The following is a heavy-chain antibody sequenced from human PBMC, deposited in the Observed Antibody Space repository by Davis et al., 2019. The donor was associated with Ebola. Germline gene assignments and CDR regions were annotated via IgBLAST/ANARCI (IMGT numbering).Heavy chain of an antibody. CDR2: ISAYNDNT. CDR3: ARGRRVSYYYGSGSSIDAFDI. J-gene: IGHJ3*02. Sequence: AASVKVSCKASGYTFTSYGISWVRQAPGQGLEWMGWISAYNDNTNYAQKLQGRVTMTTDTSTSTAYMELRSLRSDDTAVYYCARGRRVSYYYGSGSSIDAFDIWGQGTMVTVSS. V-gene: IGHV1-18*01. D-gene: IGHD3-10*01. CDR1: GYTFTSYG.